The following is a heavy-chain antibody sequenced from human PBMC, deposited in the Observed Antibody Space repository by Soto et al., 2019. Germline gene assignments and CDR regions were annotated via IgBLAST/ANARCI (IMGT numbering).Heavy chain of an antibody. CDR2: IDPSDSYT. V-gene: IGHV5-10-1*01. J-gene: IGHJ6*02. CDR3: VRGYSGYDPGFYGLDV. Sequence: GASLKISCKGSGYSFTSYWISWVRQMPGKGLEWMGRIDPSDSYTNYSPSFQGHVTISADKSISTAYLQWSSLKASDTAVYYCVRGYSGYDPGFYGLDVWGQGTTVTVS. CDR1: GYSFTSYW. D-gene: IGHD5-12*01.